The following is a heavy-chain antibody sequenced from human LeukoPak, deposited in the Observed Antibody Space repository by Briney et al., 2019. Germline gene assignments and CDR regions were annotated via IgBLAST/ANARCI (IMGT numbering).Heavy chain of an antibody. J-gene: IGHJ4*02. CDR1: GFTFSSCG. CDR3: ARDVRYYYDSSGYYRFDY. Sequence: PGGSLRLSCAASGFTFSSCGFNWVRQAPGKGLEWVSSISSSSSYIYYADSVKGRFTISRDNAKNSLYLQMNSLRAEDTAVYYCARDVRYYYDSSGYYRFDYWGQGTLVTVSS. D-gene: IGHD3-22*01. CDR2: ISSSSSYI. V-gene: IGHV3-21*01.